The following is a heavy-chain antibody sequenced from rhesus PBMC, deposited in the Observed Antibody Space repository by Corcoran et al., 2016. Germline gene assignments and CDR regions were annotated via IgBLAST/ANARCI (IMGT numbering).Heavy chain of an antibody. V-gene: IGHV3-14*01. CDR1: GFTPSGYW. D-gene: IGHD4-23*01. CDR3: AVQYSNFGGWYFDL. J-gene: IGHJ2*01. Sequence: VQLVESGGGLAKPGGSLRLSCAASGFTPSGYWVHWVRQAQGKGLEWISGINSAGRSTYFADSVKGRFTISRENAKNTLFLQMDGLRAEDTAVYYCAVQYSNFGGWYFDLWGPGTPITISS. CDR2: INSAGRST.